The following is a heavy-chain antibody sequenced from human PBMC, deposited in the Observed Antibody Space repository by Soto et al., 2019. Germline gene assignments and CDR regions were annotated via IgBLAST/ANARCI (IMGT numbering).Heavy chain of an antibody. D-gene: IGHD3-9*01. Sequence: QVQLVESGGGVVQPGRSLSLSCAASGFTFSSYGMHWVRQAPGKGLEWVAVISSDGSDKYYPDSVKGRFTLSRDNSKNTLYLHMNSLGAEDTAVYYWAKAGWIYPGWGLDVWGQGTTVTVSS. CDR3: AKAGWIYPGWGLDV. CDR1: GFTFSSYG. J-gene: IGHJ6*02. V-gene: IGHV3-30*18. CDR2: ISSDGSDK.